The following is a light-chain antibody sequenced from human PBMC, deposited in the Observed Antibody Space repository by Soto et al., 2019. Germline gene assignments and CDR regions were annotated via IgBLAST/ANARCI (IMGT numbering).Light chain of an antibody. J-gene: IGKJ5*01. Sequence: DVQITPSPSSRSACVGAQLTITCRASENIRSYLNWYVHKPGKSPKLLIYAASTLHSGVPSRFSGSGSGTHFTLTISRLEPEDFAVYYCQQYGSSPPITFCQGTRLEI. CDR2: AAS. CDR3: QQYGSSPPIT. CDR1: ENIRSY. V-gene: IGKV1-39*01.